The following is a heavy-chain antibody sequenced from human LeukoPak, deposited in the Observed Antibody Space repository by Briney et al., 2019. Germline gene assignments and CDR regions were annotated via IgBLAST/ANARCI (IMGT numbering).Heavy chain of an antibody. CDR1: GGSFSGYY. CDR3: ARVGDYYDSSGYFD. Sequence: SETLSLTCAVYGGSFSGYYWSWIRQPPGKGLEWIGEINHSGSTNYNPSLKSRATISVDTSRNQFSLKLSSVTAADTSVYYCARVGDYYDSSGYFDWGERTLVTVCS. CDR2: INHSGST. V-gene: IGHV4-34*01. D-gene: IGHD3-22*01. J-gene: IGHJ4*02.